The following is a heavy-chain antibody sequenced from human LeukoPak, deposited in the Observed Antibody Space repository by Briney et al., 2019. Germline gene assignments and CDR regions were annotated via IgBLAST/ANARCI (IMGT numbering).Heavy chain of an antibody. V-gene: IGHV4-38-2*01. Sequence: SETLSLTCAVSGYSISSGYYWGWIRQPPGKGLEWIGSIHHSGSTYYNPSLKSRVTISVDTSKNQFSLKLSSVTAADTAVYYCARLGILTGYVFDYWGQGTLVTVSS. CDR3: ARLGILTGYVFDY. CDR1: GYSISSGYY. CDR2: IHHSGST. D-gene: IGHD3-9*01. J-gene: IGHJ4*02.